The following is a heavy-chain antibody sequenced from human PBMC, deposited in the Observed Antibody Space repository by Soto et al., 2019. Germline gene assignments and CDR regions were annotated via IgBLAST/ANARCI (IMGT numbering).Heavy chain of an antibody. J-gene: IGHJ4*02. V-gene: IGHV4-59*01. CDR2: LYYSGNT. Sequence: PSEKLSLTCTVSGGSISPFYWSWVRQPPGKGLEWIGYLYYSGNTNYNPSLKSRVTISVDASKNQVSLRLTSVTAADTAVYYCARVWGVAARLFDYCGQGTAVTVSS. D-gene: IGHD6-6*01. CDR3: ARVWGVAARLFDY. CDR1: GGSISPFY.